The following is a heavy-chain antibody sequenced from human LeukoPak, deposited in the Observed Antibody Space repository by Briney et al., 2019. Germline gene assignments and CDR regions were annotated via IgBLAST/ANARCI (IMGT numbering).Heavy chain of an antibody. V-gene: IGHV4-39*07. CDR2: ITYSGST. CDR1: GGSISSSSYY. J-gene: IGHJ5*02. CDR3: ARGPQWFGEFSSYNWFDP. Sequence: SETLSLTCTVSGGSISSSSYYWGWIRQPPGKGLEWIGSITYSGSTYYNVSLKSRITISVDTSKNQFSLKMSSVTAADTAVYYCARGPQWFGEFSSYNWFDPWGQGTLVTVSS. D-gene: IGHD3-10*01.